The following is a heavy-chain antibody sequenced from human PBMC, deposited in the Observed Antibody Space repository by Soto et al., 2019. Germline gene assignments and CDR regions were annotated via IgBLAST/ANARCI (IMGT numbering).Heavy chain of an antibody. CDR1: GFTFSSFA. Sequence: EVQLVGSGGGLVQPGVSLRLSCAASGFTFSSFAMRWVRQSPGKGREWVSAISGSGVNTYYADSVTGRFTISRDNSKNTVYLQMNSLRAEDTAVYYCAKEWGRPLDYWGQGSLVTVSS. J-gene: IGHJ4*02. CDR2: ISGSGVNT. V-gene: IGHV3-23*04. D-gene: IGHD7-27*01. CDR3: AKEWGRPLDY.